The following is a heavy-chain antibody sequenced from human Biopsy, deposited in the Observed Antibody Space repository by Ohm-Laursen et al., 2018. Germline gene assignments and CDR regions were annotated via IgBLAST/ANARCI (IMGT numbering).Heavy chain of an antibody. CDR3: ARGRLRAVARFDY. CDR1: GGPFSGYH. D-gene: IGHD6-19*01. CDR2: INHSGST. J-gene: IGHJ4*02. Sequence: SQTLSLTCTVYGGPFSGYHWSWIRQPPGKGLEWIGEINHSGSTNYNPSLKSRVTISVDTSKNQFSLKLSSVTAADTAVYYCARGRLRAVARFDYWGQGTLVTVSS. V-gene: IGHV4-34*01.